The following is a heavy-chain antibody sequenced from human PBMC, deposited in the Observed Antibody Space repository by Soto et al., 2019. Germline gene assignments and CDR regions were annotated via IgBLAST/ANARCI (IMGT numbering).Heavy chain of an antibody. CDR3: AKDFSYDSSGVLDY. D-gene: IGHD3-22*01. Sequence: VHLLESGGALVQPGGSLRLSYEASGFTFRSYAMSWVRQAPGKGLEWVSAISDNGGNTYYPDSVRGRFTISRDNSKNTLFLQMNSVRAEDTAVYYCAKDFSYDSSGVLDYWGQGTLVTVSS. V-gene: IGHV3-23*01. CDR2: ISDNGGNT. J-gene: IGHJ4*02. CDR1: GFTFRSYA.